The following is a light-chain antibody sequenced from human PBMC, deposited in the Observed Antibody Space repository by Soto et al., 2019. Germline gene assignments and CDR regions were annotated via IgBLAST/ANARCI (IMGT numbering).Light chain of an antibody. J-gene: IGKJ5*01. CDR2: DAS. V-gene: IGKV3-11*01. CDR1: QSVSIS. CDR3: QQRSNWPPEIT. Sequence: EIVLTQSPGTLSLSPGERATLSCRASQSVSISLAWYQQKPGQAPRLLIYDASNRATGVPARFSGSGSGTDFTLTVSSLEPEDFALYYCQQRSNWPPEITFGQGTRLRL.